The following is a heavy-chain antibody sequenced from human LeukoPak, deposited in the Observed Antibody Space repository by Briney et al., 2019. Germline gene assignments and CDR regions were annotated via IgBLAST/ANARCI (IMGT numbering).Heavy chain of an antibody. D-gene: IGHD5-24*01. V-gene: IGHV3-7*04. Sequence: GGSLRLSCAASGFTFSTSWMSWVRQVPGKGLEWVANIKKDGSETYYVDSVKGRFTISRDNAKNSLYLQMNSLRAEDTAIYYCTRVGYIDEGIDYWGQGTLVTVSS. CDR1: GFTFSTSW. J-gene: IGHJ4*02. CDR2: IKKDGSET. CDR3: TRVGYIDEGIDY.